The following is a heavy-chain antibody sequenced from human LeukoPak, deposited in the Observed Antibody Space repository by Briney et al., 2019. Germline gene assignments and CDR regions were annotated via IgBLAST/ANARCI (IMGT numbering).Heavy chain of an antibody. J-gene: IGHJ5*02. CDR3: ARMVVAATRGWYNWFDP. CDR1: GGTFSSYA. D-gene: IGHD2-15*01. V-gene: IGHV1-69*13. Sequence: ASVKVSCKASGGTFSSYAISWVRQAPGQGLEWMGGIIPIFGTANYAQKFQGRVTITADESTSTAYMELSSLRSEDTAVYYCARMVVAATRGWYNWFDPWGRGTLVTVSS. CDR2: IIPIFGTA.